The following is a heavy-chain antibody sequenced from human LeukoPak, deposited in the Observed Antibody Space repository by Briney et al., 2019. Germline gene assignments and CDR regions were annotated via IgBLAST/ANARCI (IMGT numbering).Heavy chain of an antibody. Sequence: ASVKVSCKASAYTFTSYGISWVRQAHGQGPEWMGWISAYNGHRNYTQRLQSRVTITNETSTSTAYMQLRSLRSDDAAVYYWARDWDGYWFDYWGQGTLVTVSS. CDR1: AYTFTSYG. CDR2: ISAYNGHR. J-gene: IGHJ4*02. V-gene: IGHV1-18*01. CDR3: ARDWDGYWFDY. D-gene: IGHD5-18*01.